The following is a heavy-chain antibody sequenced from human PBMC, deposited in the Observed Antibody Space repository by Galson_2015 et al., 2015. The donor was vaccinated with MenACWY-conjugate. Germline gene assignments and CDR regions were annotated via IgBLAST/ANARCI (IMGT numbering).Heavy chain of an antibody. Sequence: SLRLSCAASGFTFSSYGMHWVRQAPGKALEWVALISHDGSNKYYPDSVKGRLTISRDNSKNTVYLQMNSLRAEDTAVYYCARDSPRRYSHGPGYYYGMDVWGQGTTVTVS. CDR2: ISHDGSNK. CDR3: ARDSPRRYSHGPGYYYGMDV. V-gene: IGHV3-30*03. CDR1: GFTFSSYG. D-gene: IGHD5-18*01. J-gene: IGHJ6*02.